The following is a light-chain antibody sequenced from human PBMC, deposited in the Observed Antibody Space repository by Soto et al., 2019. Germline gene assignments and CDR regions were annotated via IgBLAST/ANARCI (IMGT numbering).Light chain of an antibody. V-gene: IGKV1-5*03. CDR3: QHSNSYSRT. J-gene: IGKJ1*01. CDR1: DNINTW. CDR2: KAS. Sequence: QMTQSPSTLSASVGDRVTISCRASDNINTWVAWYQQKPGKAPNLLIYKASTLETGVPSRFTGSGSGTEFTLTISSLEPEDFAPYYCQHSNSYSRTVGQGTKVDI.